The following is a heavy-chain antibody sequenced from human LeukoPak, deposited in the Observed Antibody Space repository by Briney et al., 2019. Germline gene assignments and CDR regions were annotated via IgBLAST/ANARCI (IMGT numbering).Heavy chain of an antibody. CDR1: GYTFTGYY. V-gene: IGHV1-2*02. CDR2: INPNSGGT. CDR3: ARDRGSYSMGGDY. J-gene: IGHJ4*02. Sequence: ASVKVSCKASGYTFTGYYMHWVRQAPGQGLEWMGWINPNSGGTNYAQKFQGRVTMTRDTSISTAYMELSRLRSDDTAVYYCARDRGSYSMGGDYWGQGTLVTVSS. D-gene: IGHD1-26*01.